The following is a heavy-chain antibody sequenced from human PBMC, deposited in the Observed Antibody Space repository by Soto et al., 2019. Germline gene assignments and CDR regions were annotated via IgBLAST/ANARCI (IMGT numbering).Heavy chain of an antibody. D-gene: IGHD3-10*01. Sequence: QVQLVQSGAEVKKPGASVKVSCKASGYTFTSYGISWVRQAPGQGLEWMGWISAYNGNTNYAQKLQGRVTMTTDTSTNTGYMELRSLRSCDTAVYFLARVRPPTDYYGSGSYRGAFDIWGQGTMVTVSS. J-gene: IGHJ3*02. CDR2: ISAYNGNT. CDR1: GYTFTSYG. V-gene: IGHV1-18*01. CDR3: ARVRPPTDYYGSGSYRGAFDI.